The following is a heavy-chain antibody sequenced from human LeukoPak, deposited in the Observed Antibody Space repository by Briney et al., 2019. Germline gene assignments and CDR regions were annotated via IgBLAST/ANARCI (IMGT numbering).Heavy chain of an antibody. CDR2: IYYSGST. V-gene: IGHV4-59*08. CDR1: GGSISSYY. CDR3: ARAQITTVRGVIPHYGMDV. Sequence: NPSETLSLTCTVSGGSISSYYWSWIRQPPGKGLEWIGYIYYSGSTNYNPSLKSRVTISVDTSKNQFSLKLSSVTAADTAVYYCARAQITTVRGVIPHYGMDVWGQGTTVTVSS. D-gene: IGHD3-10*01. J-gene: IGHJ6*02.